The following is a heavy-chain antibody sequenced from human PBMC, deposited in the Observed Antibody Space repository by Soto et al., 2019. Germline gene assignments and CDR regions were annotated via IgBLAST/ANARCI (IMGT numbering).Heavy chain of an antibody. CDR1: GFTFRTYA. V-gene: IGHV3-23*01. Sequence: ASVKVSCAASGFTFRTYAMNWVRQAPGKGLEWISAISGSGSFTHYADSVRGRFTISRDNSQSQLYLQMNNLRGDDTAMYYCAKIPTGSGSSKFDYWGQGIQVTVSS. CDR2: ISGSGSFT. J-gene: IGHJ4*02. D-gene: IGHD3-10*01. CDR3: AKIPTGSGSSKFDY.